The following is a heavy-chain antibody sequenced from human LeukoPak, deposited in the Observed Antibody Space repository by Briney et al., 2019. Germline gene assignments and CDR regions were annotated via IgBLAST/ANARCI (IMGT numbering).Heavy chain of an antibody. V-gene: IGHV4-34*01. Sequence: SETLSLTCAVYGGSFSGFYWTWIRQSQGKGLEWIGEINHSGNTNYNPSLKSRVTISVDTSKNQFSLRMRSVTAADTAIYYCARGGGQWLRSYSFDYWGQGALVTVSS. CDR2: INHSGNT. J-gene: IGHJ4*02. D-gene: IGHD5-12*01. CDR3: ARGGGQWLRSYSFDY. CDR1: GGSFSGFY.